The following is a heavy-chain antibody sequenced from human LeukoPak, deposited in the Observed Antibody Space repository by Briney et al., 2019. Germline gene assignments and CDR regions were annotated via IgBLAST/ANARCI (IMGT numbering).Heavy chain of an antibody. D-gene: IGHD4-17*01. Sequence: GGSLRLSCAASGFTFSIYAMIWVRQAPGKGLEWVAVISYDVSDKYYVDSVKGRFTISRDTSKNTLYLQMNSLRAEDTAVYYCASTFYGDSPPYWGQGTLVTVSS. V-gene: IGHV3-30*03. CDR3: ASTFYGDSPPY. CDR2: ISYDVSDK. CDR1: GFTFSIYA. J-gene: IGHJ4*02.